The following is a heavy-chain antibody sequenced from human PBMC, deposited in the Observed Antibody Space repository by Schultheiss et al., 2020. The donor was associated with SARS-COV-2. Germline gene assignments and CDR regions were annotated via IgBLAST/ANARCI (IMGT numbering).Heavy chain of an antibody. D-gene: IGHD4-17*01. V-gene: IGHV5-51*01. CDR3: ARPNREDDYGDAAGMDV. CDR1: GYSFTSYW. J-gene: IGHJ6*02. CDR2: IYPGYSDT. Sequence: KVSCKGSGYSFTSYWIGWVRQMPGKGLEWMGIIYPGYSDTRYNPSFQGQVTISADKSISTAYLQWSSLKASDTAMYYCARPNREDDYGDAAGMDVWGQGTTVTVSS.